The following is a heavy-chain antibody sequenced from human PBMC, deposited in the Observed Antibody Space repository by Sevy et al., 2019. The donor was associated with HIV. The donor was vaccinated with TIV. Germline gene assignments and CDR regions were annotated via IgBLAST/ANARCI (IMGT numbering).Heavy chain of an antibody. J-gene: IGHJ4*02. D-gene: IGHD2-8*01. CDR3: APEGCTKPHVY. CDR2: LSFGCGEI. Sequence: GGSLRLSCAASGFTFSKYSMSWVRQPPGKGLEWVSTLSFGCGEINYADSVKGRFTISRDNSKSSVYLQMNNLRPEDTAVYYRAPEGCTKPHVYWGQGTLVSASS. CDR1: GFTFSKYS. V-gene: IGHV3-23*01.